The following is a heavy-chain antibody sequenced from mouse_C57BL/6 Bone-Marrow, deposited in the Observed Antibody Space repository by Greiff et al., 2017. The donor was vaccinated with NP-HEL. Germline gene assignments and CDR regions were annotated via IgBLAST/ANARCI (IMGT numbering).Heavy chain of an antibody. D-gene: IGHD1-1*01. CDR2: IDPSDSYT. CDR1: GYTFTSYW. V-gene: IGHV1-69*01. Sequence: QVQLQQPGAELVMPGASVKLSCKASGYTFTSYWMHWVKQRPGQGLEWIGEIDPSDSYTNYNQKFKGKSTLTVDKSSSTAYMQLSSLTSEDSAVYYCASKSSPYFDVWGTGTTVTVSS. CDR3: ASKSSPYFDV. J-gene: IGHJ1*03.